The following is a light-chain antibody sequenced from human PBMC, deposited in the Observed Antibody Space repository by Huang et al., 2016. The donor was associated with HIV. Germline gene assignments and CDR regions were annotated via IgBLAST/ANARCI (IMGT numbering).Light chain of an antibody. J-gene: IGKJ3*01. CDR2: TAS. CDR3: QQSYSSLFT. Sequence: DIQMTQSPSSLSASVGDRVTITCRASQNINTYLNWYQQKRGKATKLLIYTASTLESGVPSRFSGSGSGTDFTLTINSLQPEDSATYYCQQSYSSLFTFGPGTKIDIK. CDR1: QNINTY. V-gene: IGKV1-39*01.